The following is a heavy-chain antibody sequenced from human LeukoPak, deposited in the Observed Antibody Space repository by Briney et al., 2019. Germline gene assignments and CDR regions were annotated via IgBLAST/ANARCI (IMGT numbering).Heavy chain of an antibody. CDR1: GFTFSSYS. Sequence: GGSLRLSCAASGFTFSSYSMNWVRQAPGNELEWVSSISSSSSYIYYADSVKGRFTISRDNAKNSLYLQMNSLRAGDTAVYYCARRTTAMALDYWGQGTLVTVSS. V-gene: IGHV3-21*01. CDR3: ARRTTAMALDY. CDR2: ISSSSSYI. J-gene: IGHJ4*02. D-gene: IGHD5-18*01.